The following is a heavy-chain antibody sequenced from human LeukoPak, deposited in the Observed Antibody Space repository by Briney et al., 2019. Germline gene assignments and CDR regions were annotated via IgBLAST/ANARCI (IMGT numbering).Heavy chain of an antibody. V-gene: IGHV3-21*01. Sequence: GGPLRLSCGASGLPHSFYSMNWLRQAPGKGLEGVSSMGVSSCLIYYADSVKGRFTVSTDSAKNSLSLQMNGLRAEDAAVYVCAREFGGSASAAGYWGQGTLVTVSS. CDR2: MGVSSCLI. CDR1: GLPHSFYS. D-gene: IGHD3-10*01. CDR3: AREFGGSASAAGY. J-gene: IGHJ4*02.